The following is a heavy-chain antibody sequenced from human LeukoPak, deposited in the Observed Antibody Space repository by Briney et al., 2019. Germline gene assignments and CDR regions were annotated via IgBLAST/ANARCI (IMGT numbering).Heavy chain of an antibody. Sequence: ASVKVSCKASGYSFTSYDINWVRQATGQGLEWMGWISAYNGNTNYAQKLQGRVTMTTDTSTSTAYMELRSLRSDDTAVYYCARVQGYCSSTSCYAGAFDIWGQGTMVTVSS. V-gene: IGHV1-18*01. J-gene: IGHJ3*02. CDR1: GYSFTSYD. D-gene: IGHD2-2*01. CDR3: ARVQGYCSSTSCYAGAFDI. CDR2: ISAYNGNT.